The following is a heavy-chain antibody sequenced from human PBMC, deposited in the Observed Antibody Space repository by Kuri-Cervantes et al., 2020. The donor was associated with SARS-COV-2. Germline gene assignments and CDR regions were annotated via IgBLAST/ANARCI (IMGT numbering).Heavy chain of an antibody. V-gene: IGHV3-21*01. CDR1: GFTFSSYS. J-gene: IGHJ6*02. D-gene: IGHD2-2*01. Sequence: GGSLRLSCAASGFTFSSYSMNWVRQAPGKGLEWVSSISSSSSYIYYADSVKGRFTISRDNAKNSLYLQMNSLRAEDTAVYYCARGDVVVVPERVNYGMDVWGQGTTVTVSS. CDR2: ISSSSSYI. CDR3: ARGDVVVVPERVNYGMDV.